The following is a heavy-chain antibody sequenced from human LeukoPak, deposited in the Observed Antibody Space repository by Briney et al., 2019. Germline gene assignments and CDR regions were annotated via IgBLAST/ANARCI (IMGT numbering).Heavy chain of an antibody. J-gene: IGHJ4*02. CDR3: ATGAEYCTNGVCYRFDY. CDR1: GFTFSSYE. CDR2: ISSSGSPI. D-gene: IGHD2-8*01. Sequence: GGSLRLSCAASGFTFSSYEMNWVRQAPGKGLEWVSYISSSGSPIYYADSVKGRFTISRDNAKNSLYLQMNSLRAEDTAVYYCATGAEYCTNGVCYRFDYWGQGTLVTVSS. V-gene: IGHV3-48*03.